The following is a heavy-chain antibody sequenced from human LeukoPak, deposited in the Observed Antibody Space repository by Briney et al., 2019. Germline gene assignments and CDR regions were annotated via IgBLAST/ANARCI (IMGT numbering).Heavy chain of an antibody. D-gene: IGHD6-19*01. Sequence: GGTLRLSCAASGFTFSSYGMSWVRQAPGKGLEWVSSISSSSYIYYADSVKGRFTISRDNAKNSLYLQMNSLRAEDTAVYYCARRGYSSGWWYFDYWGQGTLVTVSS. CDR3: ARRGYSSGWWYFDY. J-gene: IGHJ4*02. CDR2: ISSSSYI. V-gene: IGHV3-21*01. CDR1: GFTFSSYG.